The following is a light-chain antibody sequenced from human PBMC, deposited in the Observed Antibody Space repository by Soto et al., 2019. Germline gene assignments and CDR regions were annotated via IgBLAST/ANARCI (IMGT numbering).Light chain of an antibody. J-gene: IGKJ5*01. CDR3: QQHDNFPT. Sequence: IQMTQSPFSLSSSVGERVTITFQASQGIKNYLNWFQQKPGKAPKLLIYDASNLQTGVPSRFRGSGSGTDFTLIISRLQPEDSATYYCQQHDNFPTFGQGTRLEIK. V-gene: IGKV1-33*01. CDR1: QGIKNY. CDR2: DAS.